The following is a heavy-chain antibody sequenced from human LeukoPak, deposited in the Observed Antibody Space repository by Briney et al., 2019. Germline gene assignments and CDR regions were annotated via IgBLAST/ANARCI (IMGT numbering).Heavy chain of an antibody. J-gene: IGHJ4*02. V-gene: IGHV3-48*01. CDR2: ISSSSSAI. D-gene: IGHD1-26*01. Sequence: GGSLRLSCAASGFTFSSYNMNWVRQAPGKGLEWVSYISSSSSAIYYADSVKGRFTISRDNAKNSLYLQMNSLRAEDTSVYYCARDRDTGSSYENLFEYWGQGSLVTVSS. CDR1: GFTFSSYN. CDR3: ARDRDTGSSYENLFEY.